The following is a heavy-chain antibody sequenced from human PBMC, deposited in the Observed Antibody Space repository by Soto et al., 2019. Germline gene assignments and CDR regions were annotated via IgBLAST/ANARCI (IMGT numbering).Heavy chain of an antibody. CDR2: IYTSGST. J-gene: IGHJ6*02. CDR3: ARSNYRSGSYGYGLDV. D-gene: IGHD3-10*01. V-gene: IGHV4-4*07. Sequence: PSETLSLTCTFSGGSLTDYYWSCIRQPSGKGLEWIGRIYTSGSTNYNPSLKSRVTMSVDTSKNQFSLKLSSVTAADTAVYYCARSNYRSGSYGYGLDVWGQGTTVTVSS. CDR1: GGSLTDYY.